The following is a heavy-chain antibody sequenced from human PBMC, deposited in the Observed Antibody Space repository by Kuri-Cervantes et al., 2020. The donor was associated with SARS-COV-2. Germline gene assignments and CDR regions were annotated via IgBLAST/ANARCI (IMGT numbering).Heavy chain of an antibody. V-gene: IGHV3-30-3*01. CDR1: GFTVSSNY. D-gene: IGHD3-22*01. Sequence: GESLKISCAASGFTVSSNYMSWVRQAPGKGLEWVAVISYDGSNKYYADSVKGRFTISRDNSKSTLYLQMNSLRAEDTAVYYCARDAYYYDSSGYFAILSAFDIWGQGTMVTVSS. J-gene: IGHJ3*02. CDR2: ISYDGSNK. CDR3: ARDAYYYDSSGYFAILSAFDI.